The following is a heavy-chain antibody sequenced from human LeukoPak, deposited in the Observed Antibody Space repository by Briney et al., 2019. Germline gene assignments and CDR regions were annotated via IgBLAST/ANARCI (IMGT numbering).Heavy chain of an antibody. V-gene: IGHV3-7*04. CDR2: IMQDGSEK. Sequence: GGSLRLSCAASGFTLSYYWMTWVRRAPGKGLEWVANIMQDGSEKYYVDSVKGRFTISRDNAKNSLYLQMNSLRAEDTAVYYCARHSDGYTTFFDYWGQGTLVTVSS. J-gene: IGHJ4*02. CDR3: ARHSDGYTTFFDY. CDR1: GFTLSYYW. D-gene: IGHD5-24*01.